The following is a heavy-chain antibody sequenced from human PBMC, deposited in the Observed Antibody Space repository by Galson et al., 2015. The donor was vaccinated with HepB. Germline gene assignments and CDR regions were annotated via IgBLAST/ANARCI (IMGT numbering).Heavy chain of an antibody. V-gene: IGHV3-15*01. CDR1: GFTFSNAW. CDR2: IKSKIDGGTT. Sequence: SLRLSCAASGFTFSNAWMNWVRQAPGKGLEWVGRIKSKIDGGTTDYAAPVKGRFTISREDSKNMLYLQTNSLTTEDTAVYYCTTDLASQGASFDYWGQGTLVTVSS. J-gene: IGHJ4*02. CDR3: TTDLASQGASFDY.